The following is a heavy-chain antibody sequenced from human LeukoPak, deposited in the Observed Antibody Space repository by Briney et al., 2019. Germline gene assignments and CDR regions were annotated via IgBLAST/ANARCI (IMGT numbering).Heavy chain of an antibody. CDR1: GYTFTSYG. V-gene: IGHV1-18*01. Sequence: GGSVKVSCKASGYTFTSYGISWVRQAPGQGLEWMGWISAYNGNTNYAQKLQGRVTMTTDTSTSTAYMELRSLRSDDTAVYYCARDDPFIAAAPQSFDYWGQGTLVTVSS. J-gene: IGHJ4*02. D-gene: IGHD6-13*01. CDR2: ISAYNGNT. CDR3: ARDDPFIAAAPQSFDY.